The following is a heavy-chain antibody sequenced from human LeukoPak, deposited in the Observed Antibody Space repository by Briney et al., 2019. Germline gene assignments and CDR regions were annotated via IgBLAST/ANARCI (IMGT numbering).Heavy chain of an antibody. D-gene: IGHD2-21*02. CDR3: AKLGVDYYFDY. Sequence: PGGSLRLSCAASGFTFSGYNMNWVRRAPGKGLEWVSSISSSGSYIYYVDSVKGRFTISRDNSKNTLYLQMNSLRAEDTAVYYCAKLGVDYYFDYWGQGTLVTASS. CDR1: GFTFSGYN. CDR2: ISSSGSYI. V-gene: IGHV3-21*04. J-gene: IGHJ4*02.